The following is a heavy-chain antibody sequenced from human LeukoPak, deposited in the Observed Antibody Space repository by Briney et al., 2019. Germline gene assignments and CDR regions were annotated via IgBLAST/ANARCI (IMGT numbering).Heavy chain of an antibody. D-gene: IGHD1-1*01. CDR3: ARVGWNADAFDI. CDR1: GFTFSSYS. V-gene: IGHV3-21*01. Sequence: GGSLRLSCAASGFTFSSYSMNWVRQAPGKGLEWVSSISSSSSYIYYADSVKGRFTISRDNAKNSLYLQMNSLRAEDTAVYYCARVGWNADAFDIWGQGTMVTVSS. CDR2: ISSSSSYI. J-gene: IGHJ3*02.